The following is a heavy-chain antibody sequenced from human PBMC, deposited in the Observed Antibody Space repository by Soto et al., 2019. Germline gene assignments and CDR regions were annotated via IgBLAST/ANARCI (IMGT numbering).Heavy chain of an antibody. CDR2: IYWDDDK. V-gene: IGHV2-5*02. J-gene: IGHJ4*02. CDR3: PHRQYYDSSGHFDY. Sequence: QITLKESGPTLVKPTQTLTLTCAFSGFSLSTSGVGVGWIRQPPGKALEWLALIYWDDDKRYSPSLKSRLTITKDTSKNQVVLTMTNMDPVDTATYYCPHRQYYDSSGHFDYRGQGTLVTVSS. CDR1: GFSLSTSGVG. D-gene: IGHD3-22*01.